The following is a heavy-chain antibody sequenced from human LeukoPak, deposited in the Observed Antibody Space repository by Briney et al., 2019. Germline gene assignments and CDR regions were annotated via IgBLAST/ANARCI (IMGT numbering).Heavy chain of an antibody. V-gene: IGHV3-30*18. CDR1: GFTFSSYD. Sequence: GGSLRLSCAASGFTFSSYDMHWVRQAPGKGLEWVTVISYDGSNKYYGDSVKGRFTISRDNSKNTLYLKMNSLRAEDTAVYYCAKEGSNGDFDYWGQGTLVNVSS. CDR3: AKEGSNGDFDY. D-gene: IGHD1-26*01. CDR2: ISYDGSNK. J-gene: IGHJ4*02.